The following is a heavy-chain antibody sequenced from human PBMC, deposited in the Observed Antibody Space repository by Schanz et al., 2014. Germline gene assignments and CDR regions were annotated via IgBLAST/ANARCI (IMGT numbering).Heavy chain of an antibody. V-gene: IGHV1-46*03. J-gene: IGHJ4*02. CDR1: GYTFTSYY. D-gene: IGHD6-13*01. Sequence: QVQLVQSGPEVKKPGASVKVSCEASGYTFTSYYIHWFRQAPGQGLEWMGLINPSVGNTNYAQKFRGRVTMTRDTSTSTVYTELSSLRSEDTAVYYCARDGEAAAGCDYWGQGTLVTVSS. CDR2: INPSVGNT. CDR3: ARDGEAAAGCDY.